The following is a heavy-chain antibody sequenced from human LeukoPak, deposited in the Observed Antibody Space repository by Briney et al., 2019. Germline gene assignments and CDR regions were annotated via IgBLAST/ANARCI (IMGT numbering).Heavy chain of an antibody. V-gene: IGHV1-46*01. CDR2: INPGGGNT. CDR1: GYTFTNYY. D-gene: IGHD5-24*01. CDR3: ARIRDGYNDAYDI. J-gene: IGHJ3*02. Sequence: ASVKVSCKASGYTFTNYYIHWVRQAPGQGLEWMGLINPGGGNTNYAQNFQGRVTMTRDTSVSTVYMELSSLRSEDTAIYYCARIRDGYNDAYDIWGQGTVVTVPS.